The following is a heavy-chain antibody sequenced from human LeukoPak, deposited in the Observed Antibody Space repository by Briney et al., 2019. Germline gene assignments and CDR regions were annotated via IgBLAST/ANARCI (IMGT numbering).Heavy chain of an antibody. V-gene: IGHV4-59*01. CDR2: VYYSGST. J-gene: IGHJ6*02. Sequence: SETLSLTCTVSGGSISSYYWSWIRQPPGKGLEWIGYVYYSGSTNYNPSLKSRVTISVDTSKNQFSLKLSSVTAADTAVYYCARDSGRIHGYYSAWLLGARETTVTVSS. CDR1: GGSISSYY. D-gene: IGHD2-21*01. CDR3: ARDSGRIHGYYSAWLL.